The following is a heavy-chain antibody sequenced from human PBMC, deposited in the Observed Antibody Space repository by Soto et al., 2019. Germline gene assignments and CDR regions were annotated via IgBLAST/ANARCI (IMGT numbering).Heavy chain of an antibody. Sequence: GGSLRLSCAASGFIFNNYAIAWVRQAPGKGLEWVSAISSSGEYTFYADSVKGRFTISRDTSKNTLYLQMNSLRVEDTAIYYCAKDPRMRPTVAEYFQYWGQGTLVAVSS. V-gene: IGHV3-23*01. CDR3: AKDPRMRPTVAEYFQY. CDR2: ISSSGEYT. J-gene: IGHJ1*01. CDR1: GFIFNNYA.